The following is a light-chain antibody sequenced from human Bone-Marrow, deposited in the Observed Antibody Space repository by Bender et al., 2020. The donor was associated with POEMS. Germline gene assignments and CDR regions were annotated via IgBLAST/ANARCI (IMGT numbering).Light chain of an antibody. CDR3: SSYRSGSTLVV. Sequence: QSALTQPASVSGSPGQSITISCTGTTSDVGGYDYVSWYQQHPGKAPKLMIFGVTYRPSGVSHRFSGSKSGNTASLTISGLQAEDEADYYCSSYRSGSTLVVFGGGTKVTVL. CDR2: GVT. CDR1: TSDVGGYDY. V-gene: IGLV2-14*03. J-gene: IGLJ2*01.